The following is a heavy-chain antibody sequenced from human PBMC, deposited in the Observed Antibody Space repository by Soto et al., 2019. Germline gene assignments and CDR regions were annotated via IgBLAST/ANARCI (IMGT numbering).Heavy chain of an antibody. CDR3: ARLPFLLDYGDYGGFDY. CDR1: GGSISSSSYY. CDR2: IYYSGST. Sequence: SETLSLTCTVSGGSISSSSYYWGWIRQPPGKGLEWIGSIYYSGSTYYNPSLKSRVTISVDTSKNQFSLKLSSVTAADTAVYYCARLPFLLDYGDYGGFDYWGQGTLVTVSS. J-gene: IGHJ4*02. V-gene: IGHV4-39*01. D-gene: IGHD4-17*01.